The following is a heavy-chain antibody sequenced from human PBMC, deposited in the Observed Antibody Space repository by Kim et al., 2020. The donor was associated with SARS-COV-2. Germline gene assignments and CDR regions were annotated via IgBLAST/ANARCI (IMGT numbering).Heavy chain of an antibody. D-gene: IGHD6-13*01. V-gene: IGHV3-23*01. CDR2: ISGSGGST. CDR3: AKIEAAAGTDYYYGMDV. J-gene: IGHJ6*02. Sequence: GGSLRLSCAASGFTFSSYAMSWVRQAPGKGLEWVSAISGSGGSTYYADSVKGRFTISRDNSKNTLYLQMNSLRAEDTAVYYCAKIEAAAGTDYYYGMDVWGHRTTVAVSS. CDR1: GFTFSSYA.